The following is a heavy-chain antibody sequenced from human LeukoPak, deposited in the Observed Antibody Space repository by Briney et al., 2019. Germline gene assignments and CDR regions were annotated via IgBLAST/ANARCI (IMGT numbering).Heavy chain of an antibody. CDR2: IWYDGSNK. D-gene: IGHD1-1*01. CDR3: ARDGGNWRNFDY. Sequence: PGRSLRLSCAASGFTFSSYGMHWVRQAPGKGLEWVAVIWYDGSNKYYADSVKGRFTISRDNSKNTLYLQMNSLRAEDTAVYYCARDGGNWRNFDYWGQGTLVTVSS. J-gene: IGHJ4*02. CDR1: GFTFSSYG. V-gene: IGHV3-33*01.